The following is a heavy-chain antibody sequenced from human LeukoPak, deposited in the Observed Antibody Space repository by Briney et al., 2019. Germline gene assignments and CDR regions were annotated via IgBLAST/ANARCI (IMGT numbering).Heavy chain of an antibody. V-gene: IGHV3-64D*06. Sequence: TGGSLRLSCSASGFTLSSYAIHWVRQAPGKGLEYVSAISSNGGSTYYADSVKGRFTISRDNSKNTLYLQMSSLRAEDTAVYYCVKGWGLYGYSSSWYFDYWGQGTLVTVSS. CDR3: VKGWGLYGYSSSWYFDY. CDR1: GFTLSSYA. CDR2: ISSNGGST. J-gene: IGHJ4*02. D-gene: IGHD6-13*01.